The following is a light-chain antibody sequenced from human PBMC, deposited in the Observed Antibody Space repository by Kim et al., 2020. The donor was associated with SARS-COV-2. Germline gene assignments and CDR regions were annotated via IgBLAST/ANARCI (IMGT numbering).Light chain of an antibody. CDR3: QEYNSYSWT. V-gene: IGKV1-5*03. Sequence: DIQMTQSPSTLSASVGDRVTITCRASQSISGWLAWYQQKPGKVPKLLIYKASSLESGVPSRFSGSGSGTEFTLTISSLQSDDFATYYCQEYNSYSWTFGQGTKVDI. CDR1: QSISGW. J-gene: IGKJ1*01. CDR2: KAS.